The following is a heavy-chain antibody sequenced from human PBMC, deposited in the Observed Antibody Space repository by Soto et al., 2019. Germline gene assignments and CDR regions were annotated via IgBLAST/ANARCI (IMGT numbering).Heavy chain of an antibody. V-gene: IGHV3-33*01. Sequence: QVQLVESGGGVVQPGRSLRLSCAASGFTFSTYGIHWVRQAPGKGLEWVAVIWYDGSNKYYADSARGRFTISRDNSKNTVYLQMSSLRAEDTAVYYFARDQTHYFDYWGQGTLVTVSS. CDR2: IWYDGSNK. J-gene: IGHJ4*02. CDR1: GFTFSTYG. CDR3: ARDQTHYFDY.